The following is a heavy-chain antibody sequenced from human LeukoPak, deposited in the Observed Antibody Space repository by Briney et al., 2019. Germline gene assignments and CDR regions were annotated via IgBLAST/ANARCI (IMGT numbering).Heavy chain of an antibody. V-gene: IGHV3-21*05. J-gene: IGHJ4*02. CDR3: ARDTFQPGLIDS. D-gene: IGHD2-2*01. Sequence: GSLRLSCAAPGFTFSLYAMNWVRQAPGEGLEWVSYINDDSSDIHYAGSVRGRFTISRDDARKTLYLQLSSLRVEDTAVYYCARDTFQPGLIDSWGQGTLVTVSS. CDR2: INDDSSDI. CDR1: GFTFSLYA.